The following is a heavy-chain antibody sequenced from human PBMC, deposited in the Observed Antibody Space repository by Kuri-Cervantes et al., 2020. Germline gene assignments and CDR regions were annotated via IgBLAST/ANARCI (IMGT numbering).Heavy chain of an antibody. V-gene: IGHV3-21*01. J-gene: IGHJ4*02. D-gene: IGHD6-13*01. CDR3: ARDHSSSWESPIFDY. CDR2: ISSSSSHI. Sequence: GESLKISCAASGFIFSDHSMNWVRQAPGQGLEWVAAISSSSSHIYYGDSVKGRFTVSRDNAKNSLYLQMNSLRDEDTAVYYCARDHSSSWESPIFDYWGQGTLVTVSS. CDR1: GFIFSDHS.